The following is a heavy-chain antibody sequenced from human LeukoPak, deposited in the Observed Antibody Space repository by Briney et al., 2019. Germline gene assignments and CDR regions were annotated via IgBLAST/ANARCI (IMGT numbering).Heavy chain of an antibody. CDR1: GYTFTVYY. CDR3: ARGSTIVGLTEVFDY. Sequence: ASVKVSCKASGYTFTVYYMHWVRQAPGQGLEWMGGINAGNGNTKYSQEFQGRVIITRDTSASTAFMGLSSLRSEDMGVYYCARGSTIVGLTEVFDYWGQGTLVTVSS. CDR2: INAGNGNT. D-gene: IGHD1-26*01. V-gene: IGHV1-3*03. J-gene: IGHJ4*02.